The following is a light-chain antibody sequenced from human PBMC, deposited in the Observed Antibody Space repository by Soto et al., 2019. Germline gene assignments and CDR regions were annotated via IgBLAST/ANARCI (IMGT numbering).Light chain of an antibody. V-gene: IGKV3-20*01. CDR3: QQDGCSPKT. CDR1: QSVSRSY. CDR2: GAS. J-gene: IGKJ1*01. Sequence: EIVLTQSPGTLSLSPGERATLSCRASQSVSRSYLAWYQQKPGQAPRLLIYGASSRATGIPDRFSGSGSGTEFTLTISRLEPEDFAVYSCQQDGCSPKTFGQGTKVEIK.